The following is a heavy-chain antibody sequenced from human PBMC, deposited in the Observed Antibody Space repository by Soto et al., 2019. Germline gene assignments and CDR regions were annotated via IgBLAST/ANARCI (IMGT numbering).Heavy chain of an antibody. J-gene: IGHJ5*02. CDR3: ERDPLVGKWFDP. D-gene: IGHD2-15*01. CDR1: GYTFTSYG. Sequence: ASVKVSCKASGYTFTSYGISWVRQAPGQGLEWMGWISAYNGNTNYAQKLQGRVTMTTDTSTSTAYMELRSLRSDDTAVYYCERDPLVGKWFDPWGQGTLVTVSS. V-gene: IGHV1-18*01. CDR2: ISAYNGNT.